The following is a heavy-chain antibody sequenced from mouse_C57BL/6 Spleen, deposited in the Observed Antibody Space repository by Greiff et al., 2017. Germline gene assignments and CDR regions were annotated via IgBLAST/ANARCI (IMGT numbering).Heavy chain of an antibody. CDR1: GYAFTNYL. CDR2: INPGSGGT. J-gene: IGHJ4*01. V-gene: IGHV1-54*01. D-gene: IGHD1-1*01. CDR3: ARSGYYYGSSYYAMDY. Sequence: QVQLKQSGAELVRPGTSVKVSCKASGYAFTNYLIEWVKQRPGQGLEWIGVINPGSGGTNYNEQFKGKATLTADKSSSTAYMQLSSLTSEDSAVYCCARSGYYYGSSYYAMDYWGQGTSVTVSS.